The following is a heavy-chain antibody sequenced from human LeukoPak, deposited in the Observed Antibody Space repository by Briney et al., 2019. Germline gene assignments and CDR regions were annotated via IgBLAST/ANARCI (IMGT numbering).Heavy chain of an antibody. D-gene: IGHD6-19*01. J-gene: IGHJ4*02. CDR2: IEQDGSEK. CDR1: GLTFSAYW. Sequence: PGGSLRLSCAASGLTFSAYWGNWVRQAPGKGLEWVANIEQDGSEKNYVDSVKGRLTISRDNGANSLYLQMNNLRVEDTGVYYCVGGIGWLPDYWGQGTLVTVSS. CDR3: VGGIGWLPDY. V-gene: IGHV3-7*01.